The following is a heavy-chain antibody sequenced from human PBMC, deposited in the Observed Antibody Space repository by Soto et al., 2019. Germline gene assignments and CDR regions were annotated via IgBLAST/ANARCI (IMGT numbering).Heavy chain of an antibody. CDR2: ISYDGSNK. Sequence: GGSLRLSCAASGFTFSSYGMHWVRQAPGKGLEWVAVISYDGSNKYYADSVKGRFTISRDNSKNTLYLQMNSLRAEDTAVYYYAKDRGGNRGAYYFAYWAQGSRVTVSS. CDR1: GFTFSSYG. CDR3: AKDRGGNRGAYYFAY. J-gene: IGHJ4*02. V-gene: IGHV3-30*18. D-gene: IGHD3-10*01.